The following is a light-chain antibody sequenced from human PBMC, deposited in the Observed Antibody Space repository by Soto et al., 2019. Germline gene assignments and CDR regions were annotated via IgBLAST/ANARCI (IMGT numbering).Light chain of an antibody. J-gene: IGKJ5*01. CDR2: DAY. V-gene: IGKV3-11*01. CDR3: QQRHMWPIK. CDR1: QSFRGL. Sequence: EVVLTQSPVTLSLSPGERATLSGRASQSFRGLLAWYQQKPGQAPRLLIYDAYNRATGIPPRFSGSGSGTDFTLTISSLEPEDSAVHYCQQRHMWPIKFGQGTRLEIK.